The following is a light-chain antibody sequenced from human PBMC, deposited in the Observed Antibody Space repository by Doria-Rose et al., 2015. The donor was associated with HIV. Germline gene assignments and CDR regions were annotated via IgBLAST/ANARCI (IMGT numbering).Light chain of an antibody. CDR3: HQYNNWPT. J-gene: IGKJ5*01. CDR1: QSVSTD. CDR2: GAS. Sequence: TQSPETLSVSPGESATLSCRASQSVSTDLAWYQHKPGQAPRLLIWGASTRATGIPARFSGSGSGTEFTLTSSSLQSEDCAIYFCHQYNNWPTCGQGHGWTLN. V-gene: IGKV3-15*01.